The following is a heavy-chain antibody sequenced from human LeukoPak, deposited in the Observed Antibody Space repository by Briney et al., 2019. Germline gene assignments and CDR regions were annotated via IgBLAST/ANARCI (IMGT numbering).Heavy chain of an antibody. CDR1: GYSISGGYY. CDR3: VRMGVSYYYDSSTYYPVAFDV. Sequence: SETLSLTCGVSGYSISGGYYWGWIRQSPGKGLEWIATIFHTGSIYHDPSLKSRVILSVDTSKNQFSLILTSVTAADTAVYYCVRMGVSYYYDSSTYYPVAFDVWGQGTMVTVSS. J-gene: IGHJ3*01. V-gene: IGHV4-38-2*01. D-gene: IGHD3-22*01. CDR2: IFHTGSI.